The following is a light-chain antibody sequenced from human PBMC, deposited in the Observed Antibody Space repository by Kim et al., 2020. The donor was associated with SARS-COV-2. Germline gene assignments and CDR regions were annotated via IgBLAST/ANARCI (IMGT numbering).Light chain of an antibody. Sequence: SSELTQDPAVSVALGQTVRITCQGDSLRSYYASWYQQKPGQAPVLVIYGENNRPSGIPDRFSGSSSGNTASLTISGAQAEDEADYYCNSRDSSGNHWVFGGGTQLTVL. CDR3: NSRDSSGNHWV. V-gene: IGLV3-19*01. CDR1: SLRSYY. J-gene: IGLJ3*02. CDR2: GEN.